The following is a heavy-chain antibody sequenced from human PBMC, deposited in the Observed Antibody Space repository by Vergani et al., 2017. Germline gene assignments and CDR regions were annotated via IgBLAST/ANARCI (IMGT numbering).Heavy chain of an antibody. CDR3: ANYLRYSTDGLTDS. Sequence: QVQLVESAGGVVQPGGSLRLSCAASGFTFSNFGMHWIRQAPGKGLEWLAYIGKDGSNTRYRDAVKGRFTVSRDNSKDILYLQMDSLRSEDTALYYCANYLRYSTDGLTDSWGQGTLVIVSS. D-gene: IGHD2-15*01. CDR1: GFTFSNFG. V-gene: IGHV3-30*02. J-gene: IGHJ4*02. CDR2: IGKDGSNT.